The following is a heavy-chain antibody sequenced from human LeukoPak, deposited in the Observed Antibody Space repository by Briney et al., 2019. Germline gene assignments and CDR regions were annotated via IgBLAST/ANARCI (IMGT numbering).Heavy chain of an antibody. D-gene: IGHD6-6*01. V-gene: IGHV1-2*02. J-gene: IGHJ5*02. CDR1: GYTFTGYY. CDR3: AREGIAARPDWNWFDP. CDR2: ISPNSGGT. Sequence: ASVKVSCKASGYTFTGYYMHWVRQAPGQGLEWMGWISPNSGGTNYAQKFQGRVTMTRDTSISTAYMELSRLRSDDTAVYYCAREGIAARPDWNWFDPWGQGTLVTVSS.